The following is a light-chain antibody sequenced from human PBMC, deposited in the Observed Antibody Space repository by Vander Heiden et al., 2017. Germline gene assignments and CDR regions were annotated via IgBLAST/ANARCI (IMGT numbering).Light chain of an antibody. CDR3: QQFSIYPRT. CDR1: QGITSA. CDR2: DAT. J-gene: IGKJ2*01. Sequence: AIQLTQSPSSLSTSVGARVTTTCRASQGITSALAWYQQKPGKRPELLIYDATSLETGVPLRFSGSGSGTDFTLTISSLQPEDAATYFCQQFSIYPRTFGQGTKLEIK. V-gene: IGKV1-13*02.